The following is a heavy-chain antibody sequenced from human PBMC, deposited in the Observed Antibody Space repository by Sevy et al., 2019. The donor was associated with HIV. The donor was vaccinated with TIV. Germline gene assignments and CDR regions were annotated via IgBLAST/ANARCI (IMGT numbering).Heavy chain of an antibody. CDR2: ISWDGGST. V-gene: IGHV3-43*01. CDR3: AKDVYSGSYIQYSRH. Sequence: GGSLRLSCAASGFTFDDYTMHWVRQAPGKGLEWVSLISWDGGSTYYADSVKGRFTISRDNSKNSLYLQMNSLRTEDTALFYCAKDVYSGSYIQYSRHWGKGPLVTVSP. J-gene: IGHJ1*01. D-gene: IGHD1-26*01. CDR1: GFTFDDYT.